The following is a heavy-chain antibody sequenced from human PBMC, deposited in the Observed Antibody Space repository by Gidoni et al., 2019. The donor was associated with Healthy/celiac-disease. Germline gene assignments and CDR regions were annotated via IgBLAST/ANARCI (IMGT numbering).Heavy chain of an antibody. Sequence: QLQLQESGSGLVKPSQTLSLTCAVSGGPISSGGYSWSWIRQPPGKGLEWIGYIYHSGSTYYNPSLKSRVTISVDRSKNQFSLKLSSVTAADTAVYYCARDRYYGSGSRYFDLWGRGTLVTVSS. V-gene: IGHV4-30-2*01. D-gene: IGHD3-10*01. CDR2: IYHSGST. CDR3: ARDRYYGSGSRYFDL. J-gene: IGHJ2*01. CDR1: GGPISSGGYS.